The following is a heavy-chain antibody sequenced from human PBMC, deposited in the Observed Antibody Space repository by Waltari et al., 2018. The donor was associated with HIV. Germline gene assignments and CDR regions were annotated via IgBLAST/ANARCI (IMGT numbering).Heavy chain of an antibody. CDR1: GFTFSTYA. D-gene: IGHD2-15*01. J-gene: IGHJ5*02. CDR3: AKDQYGLLPSGLDP. CDR2: ISGSGANT. V-gene: IGHV3-23*01. Sequence: EVQLLESGGGLVQPGGSLRLSCAASGFTFSTYAMSWVRQAPGKGLEWVSTISGSGANTYCADSVKGRFTTSRDKSKNTLYLQMNSLGAEDTAIYYCAKDQYGLLPSGLDPWGQGTLVTVSS.